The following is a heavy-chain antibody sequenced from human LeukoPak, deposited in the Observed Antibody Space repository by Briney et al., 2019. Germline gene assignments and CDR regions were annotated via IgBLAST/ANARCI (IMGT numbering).Heavy chain of an antibody. CDR1: GFTFSSYS. CDR2: ISSSSSYI. V-gene: IGHV3-21*01. D-gene: IGHD3-22*01. Sequence: PGGTLRLSCAASGFTFSSYSMNWVRQAPGKGLKWVSSISSSSSYIYYTDPEKGGFTISRDNSKNSLYRQMNSLRADDTAVYYCAREDSSGYWDCWGQGTLVTVS. J-gene: IGHJ4*02. CDR3: AREDSSGYWDC.